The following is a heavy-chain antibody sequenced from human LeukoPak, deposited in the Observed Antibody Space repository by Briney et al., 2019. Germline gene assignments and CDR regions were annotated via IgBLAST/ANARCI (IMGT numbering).Heavy chain of an antibody. CDR3: ARGDSNYPDYYYYYYMDV. D-gene: IGHD4-11*01. Sequence: SETLSLTCTVSGGSISSSSYYWGWIRQPPGKGLEWIGSIYYSGSTYYNPSLKSRVTISVDTSKNQFSLKLSSVTAADTAVYYCARGDSNYPDYYYYYYMDVWGKGTTVTVSS. J-gene: IGHJ6*03. CDR1: GGSISSSSYY. CDR2: IYYSGST. V-gene: IGHV4-39*07.